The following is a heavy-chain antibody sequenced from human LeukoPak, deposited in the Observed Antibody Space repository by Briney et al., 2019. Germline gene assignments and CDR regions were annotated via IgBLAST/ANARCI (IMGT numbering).Heavy chain of an antibody. CDR2: IIPIFGTA. J-gene: IGHJ4*02. D-gene: IGHD1-26*01. CDR3: ARVGGSYYFPFDY. Sequence: SVTVSCKASGGTFSSYAISWVRQAPGQGLEWMGGIIPIFGTANYAQKFQGRVTITADESTSTAYMELSSLRSEDTAVYYCARVGGSYYFPFDYWGQGTLVTVSS. V-gene: IGHV1-69*13. CDR1: GGTFSSYA.